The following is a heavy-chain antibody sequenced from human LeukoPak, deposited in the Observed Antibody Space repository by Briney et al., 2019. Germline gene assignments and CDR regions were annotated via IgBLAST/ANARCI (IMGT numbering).Heavy chain of an antibody. J-gene: IGHJ6*03. V-gene: IGHV4-59*01. CDR2: IYYSGST. CDR1: SGSINSYY. CDR3: ARANPFDCSGGSCYFDYYYYYMDV. D-gene: IGHD2-15*01. Sequence: SETLSLTCTVSSGSINSYYWSWIRQPPGKGLEWIGYIYYSGSTNYNPSLKSRVTISVDTSKNQFSLKLSSVIATDTAVYYCARANPFDCSGGSCYFDYYYYYMDVWGKGTTVTVSS.